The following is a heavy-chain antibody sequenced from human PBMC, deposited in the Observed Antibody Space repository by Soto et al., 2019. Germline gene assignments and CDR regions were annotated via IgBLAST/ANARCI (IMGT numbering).Heavy chain of an antibody. J-gene: IGHJ4*02. CDR2: ISSSGGTI. V-gene: IGHV3-11*01. D-gene: IGHD1-7*01. CDR1: RFTFRDYF. Sequence: GGSLRLSCAASRFTFRDYFISWIRQAPGKGLEWVSHISSSGGTIYYADSVKGRFTISRDNAKNSLYLQMNSLRAEDTAVYYCARRRMSISGTGFDYWGEGTLVTVSS. CDR3: ARRRMSISGTGFDY.